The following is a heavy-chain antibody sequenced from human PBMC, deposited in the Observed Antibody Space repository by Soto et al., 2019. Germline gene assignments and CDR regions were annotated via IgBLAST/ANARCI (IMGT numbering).Heavy chain of an antibody. CDR1: GFTFSSYG. V-gene: IGHV3-33*01. D-gene: IGHD5-18*01. J-gene: IGHJ4*02. CDR2: IWYDGSNK. Sequence: QVQLVESGGGVVQPGRSLRLSCAASGFTFSSYGMHWVRQAPGKGLEWVAVIWYDGSNKYYAVSVKGRFTISRDNSKNTLYLQLNSLRAEDTAVYYCARDATSGYSYGGDYWGQGTLFTVSS. CDR3: ARDATSGYSYGGDY.